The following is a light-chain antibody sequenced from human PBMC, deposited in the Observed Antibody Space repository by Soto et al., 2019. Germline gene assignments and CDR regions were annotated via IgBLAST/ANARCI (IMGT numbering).Light chain of an antibody. CDR3: QQYGDWPPET. CDR2: GAS. CDR1: QSVSRN. Sequence: TPSPATLSVSPGDRATLSCRASQSVSRNLAWYQQKPGQAPRLLLYGASTRATGVPARFSGSGSATEFTLSISSLQSEDVAVYYCQQYGDWPPETFGQGTKLEI. V-gene: IGKV3-15*01. J-gene: IGKJ2*01.